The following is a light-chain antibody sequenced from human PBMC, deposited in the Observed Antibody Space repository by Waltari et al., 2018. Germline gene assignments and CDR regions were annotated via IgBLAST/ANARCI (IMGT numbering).Light chain of an antibody. CDR1: QTVLYSSSNKNY. CDR2: WAS. Sequence: DLVLTPSPDSLAVSLGERATINCKSSQTVLYSSSNKNYLSWYQQKPGQPPKLLIYWASTRESGVPDRFSGSGSGTDFTLTISSLQAEDVAVYYCQQYFITPGTFGQGTKLEIK. J-gene: IGKJ2*02. V-gene: IGKV4-1*01. CDR3: QQYFITPGT.